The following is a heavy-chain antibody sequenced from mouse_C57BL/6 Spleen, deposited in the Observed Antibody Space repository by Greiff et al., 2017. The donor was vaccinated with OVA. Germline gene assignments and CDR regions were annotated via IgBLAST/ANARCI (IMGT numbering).Heavy chain of an antibody. D-gene: IGHD2-4*01. V-gene: IGHV10-1*01. CDR2: IRSKSNNYAT. CDR1: GFSFNTYA. CDR3: VRQGDYAWFAY. Sequence: EVQLQESGGGLVQPKGSLKLSCAASGFSFNTYAMNWVRQAPGKGLEWVARIRSKSNNYATYYADSVKDRFTISRDDSESMLYLQMNNLKTEDTAMYYCVRQGDYAWFAYWGQGTLVTVSA. J-gene: IGHJ3*01.